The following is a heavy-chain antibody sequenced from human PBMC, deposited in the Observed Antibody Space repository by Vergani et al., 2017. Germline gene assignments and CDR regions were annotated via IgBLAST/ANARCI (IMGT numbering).Heavy chain of an antibody. J-gene: IGHJ5*02. CDR1: GGSIISYY. V-gene: IGHV4-59*01. CDR2: IYYSGST. D-gene: IGHD3-10*01. CDR3: AREAGRNYYGSENWFDP. Sequence: QVQLQESGPGLVKRSDTLSLTCPVSGGSIISYYWSWIRQPPGKGLDWIGYIYYSGSTNYNPSLKSRVTISVDTSKNQFSLKLSSVTAADTAVYYWAREAGRNYYGSENWFDPWGQGTLVTVSS.